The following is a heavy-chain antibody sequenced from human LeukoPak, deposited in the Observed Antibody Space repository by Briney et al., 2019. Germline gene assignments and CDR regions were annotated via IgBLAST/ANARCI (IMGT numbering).Heavy chain of an antibody. CDR1: GFTFSSYA. J-gene: IGHJ4*02. CDR2: ISYDGSNK. V-gene: IGHV3-30*04. CDR3: ARASRGYYDS. Sequence: GGSLRLSCAASGFTFSSYAMHWVRQAPGKGLEWVAVISYDGSNKYYADSVKGRFTISRDNSKNTLYLQMNSLRAEDTAVYYCARASRGYYDSWGQGTLVTVSS.